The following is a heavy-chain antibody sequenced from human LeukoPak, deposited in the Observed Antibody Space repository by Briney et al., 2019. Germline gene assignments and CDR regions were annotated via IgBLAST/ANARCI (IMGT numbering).Heavy chain of an antibody. V-gene: IGHV3-30*18. CDR3: AKARAYYYYGMDV. J-gene: IGHJ6*02. CDR2: ISYDGSNK. CDR1: GFTFSSYG. Sequence: GGSLRLSCAASGFTFSSYGMHWVRQAPGKGLEWVAVISYDGSNKYYADSVKGRFTISRDNSKNTLYLQMNSLRAEDTAVYYCAKARAYYYYGMDVWGQGTTVTVSS.